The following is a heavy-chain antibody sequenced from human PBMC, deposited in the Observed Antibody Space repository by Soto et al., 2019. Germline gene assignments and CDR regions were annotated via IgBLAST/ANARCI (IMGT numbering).Heavy chain of an antibody. V-gene: IGHV4-59*01. CDR3: AQGRWLDY. Sequence: SEPLSLTCSVSGGSISSGYWTWIRHPPGKGLEWIGYIYYSGSTNYNPSLKSRVTISVDTSKNQFSLKLSSVTAADTAVYYCAQGRWLDYWGQGTLVTVSS. CDR1: GGSISSGY. CDR2: IYYSGST. D-gene: IGHD3-10*01. J-gene: IGHJ4*02.